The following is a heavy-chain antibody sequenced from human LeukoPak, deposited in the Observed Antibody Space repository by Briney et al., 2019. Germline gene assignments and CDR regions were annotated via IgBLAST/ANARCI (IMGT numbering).Heavy chain of an antibody. CDR2: IFTSGST. CDR1: GGSISSGSYY. CDR3: ARGSYFSITKGPTLDY. Sequence: SETLSLTCTVSGGSISSGSYYWSWIRQPAGKGLEWIGRIFTSGSTKYNPSLKSRDTLSEDTSKNRFSLKLSSVTAAGPAVFYCARGSYFSITKGPTLDYWGQGTLVTVSS. V-gene: IGHV4-61*02. J-gene: IGHJ4*02. D-gene: IGHD1-26*01.